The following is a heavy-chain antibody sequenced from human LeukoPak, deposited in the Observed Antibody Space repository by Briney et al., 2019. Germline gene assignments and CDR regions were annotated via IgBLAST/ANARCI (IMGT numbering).Heavy chain of an antibody. D-gene: IGHD3-9*01. Sequence: TGGSLRLSCAASGFTFSSYGMHWVRQAPGKGLEWVAFIRYDGSNKYYADSVKGRFTISRDNSKNTLYLQMNSLRAEDTAVYYCARDHTPYYDILTGSHYYYYMDVWGKGTTVTISS. V-gene: IGHV3-30*02. J-gene: IGHJ6*03. CDR3: ARDHTPYYDILTGSHYYYYMDV. CDR1: GFTFSSYG. CDR2: IRYDGSNK.